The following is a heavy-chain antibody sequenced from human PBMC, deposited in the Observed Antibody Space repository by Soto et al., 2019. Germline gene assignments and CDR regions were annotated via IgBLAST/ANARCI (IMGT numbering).Heavy chain of an antibody. CDR1: GGTFSSYT. Sequence: QVQLVQSGAEVKKPGSSVKVSCKASGGTFSSYTISWVRQAPGRGLEWMGRIIPILGIANYAQKFQGRVTITADKSTSTAYMELSSLRSEDTAVYYCARKVGAKGYFQHWGQGTLVTVSS. V-gene: IGHV1-69*02. CDR3: ARKVGAKGYFQH. D-gene: IGHD1-26*01. CDR2: IIPILGIA. J-gene: IGHJ1*01.